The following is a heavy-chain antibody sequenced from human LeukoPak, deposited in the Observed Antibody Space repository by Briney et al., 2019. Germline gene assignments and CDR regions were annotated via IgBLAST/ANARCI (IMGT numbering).Heavy chain of an antibody. D-gene: IGHD6-19*01. CDR3: ARQSSGWPDY. Sequence: GGSLGLSCAASGFTVSSNYMSWVRQAPGKGLEWVSVIYSGGSTYYADSVKGRFTISRDNSKNTLYLQMNSLRAEDTAVYYCARQSSGWPDYWGQGTLVTVSS. CDR2: IYSGGST. CDR1: GFTVSSNY. J-gene: IGHJ4*02. V-gene: IGHV3-53*01.